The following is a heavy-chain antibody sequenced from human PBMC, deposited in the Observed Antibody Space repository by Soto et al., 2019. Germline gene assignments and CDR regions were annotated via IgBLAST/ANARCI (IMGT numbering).Heavy chain of an antibody. D-gene: IGHD3-3*01. CDR1: GGSISSSSYY. J-gene: IGHJ5*02. CDR3: ARQGYDFWSGYLNWFDP. CDR2: IYYSGST. V-gene: IGHV4-39*01. Sequence: SETLSLTCTVSGGSISSSSYYWGWIRQPPGKGLEWIGSIYYSGSTYYNPSLKSRVTISVDTSKNQFSLKLSSVTAADTAVYYCARQGYDFWSGYLNWFDPWGQGTLVTVS.